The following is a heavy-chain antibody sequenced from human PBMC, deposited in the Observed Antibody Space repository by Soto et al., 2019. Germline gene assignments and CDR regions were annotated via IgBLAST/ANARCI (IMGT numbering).Heavy chain of an antibody. J-gene: IGHJ5*02. Sequence: VSVKVSCKASGYTFTNYGISWVRQAPGQGLEWMEWISAYNGNTNYAQKLQGRVTMTTDTSTSAAYMELRSLRSDDTAVYYCARHSQQLKPNWFDPWGQGTLVTVSS. CDR1: GYTFTNYG. CDR2: ISAYNGNT. D-gene: IGHD6-13*01. V-gene: IGHV1-18*01. CDR3: ARHSQQLKPNWFDP.